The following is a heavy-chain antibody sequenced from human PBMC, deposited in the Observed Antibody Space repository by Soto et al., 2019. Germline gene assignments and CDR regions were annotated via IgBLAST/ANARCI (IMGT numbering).Heavy chain of an antibody. CDR1: GYTFTSYY. J-gene: IGHJ6*02. Sequence: ASVKVSCKASGYTFTSYYMHWVRQAPGQGLEWMGIINPSGGSTSYAQKFQGRVTMTRDTSTSTVYMELSSLRPEDTAVYYCARGYSSSWSDYGMDVWGQGTTVTVSS. V-gene: IGHV1-46*01. CDR3: ARGYSSSWSDYGMDV. CDR2: INPSGGST. D-gene: IGHD6-13*01.